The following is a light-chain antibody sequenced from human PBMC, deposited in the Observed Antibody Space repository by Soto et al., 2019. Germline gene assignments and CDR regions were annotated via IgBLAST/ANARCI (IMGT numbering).Light chain of an antibody. CDR3: QQYNSYSET. J-gene: IGKJ1*01. CDR1: QSVSTF. V-gene: IGKV1-5*01. CDR2: DAS. Sequence: DIQMTQSPSTLSASAGDTVTITCRASQSVSTFLAWYQQKPGKAPKLLIYDASSLESGVPSRFSGSGSGTEFTLTISSLQPDDFATYYCQQYNSYSETFGQGTKVDIK.